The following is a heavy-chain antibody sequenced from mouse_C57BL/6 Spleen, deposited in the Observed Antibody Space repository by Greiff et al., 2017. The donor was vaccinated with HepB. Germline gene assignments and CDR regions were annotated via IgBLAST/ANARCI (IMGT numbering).Heavy chain of an antibody. D-gene: IGHD1-1*01. CDR3: ARSFITTVVGYFDV. CDR1: GYAFSSSW. J-gene: IGHJ1*03. CDR2: IYPGDGDT. Sequence: VQLQQSGPELVKPGASVKISCKASGYAFSSSWMNWVKQRPGKGLEWIGQIYPGDGDTNYNGKFKGKATLTADKSSSTAYMQLSSLTSEDSAVYFCARSFITTVVGYFDVWGTGTTVTVSS. V-gene: IGHV1-82*01.